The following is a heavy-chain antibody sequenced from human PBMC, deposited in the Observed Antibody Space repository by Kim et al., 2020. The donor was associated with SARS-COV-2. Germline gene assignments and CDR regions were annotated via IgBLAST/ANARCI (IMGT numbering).Heavy chain of an antibody. Sequence: GGSLRLSCAASGFTFSSYAMSWVRQAPGKGLEWVSVIYSGGSSTYYADSVKGRFTISRDNSKNTLYLQMNSLRAEDTAVYYCAKSTEYVGGDCSSHFDYWGQGTLVTVSS. CDR2: IYSGGSST. J-gene: IGHJ4*01. D-gene: IGHD2-21*02. V-gene: IGHV3-23*03. CDR1: GFTFSSYA. CDR3: AKSTEYVGGDCSSHFDY.